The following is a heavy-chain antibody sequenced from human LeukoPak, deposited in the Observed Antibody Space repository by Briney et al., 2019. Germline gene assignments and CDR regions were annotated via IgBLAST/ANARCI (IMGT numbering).Heavy chain of an antibody. J-gene: IGHJ4*02. CDR2: INHSGST. V-gene: IGHV4-34*01. D-gene: IGHD6-19*01. CDR3: AGIAVGEYHFNY. CDR1: GGSFSGYY. Sequence: SETLSLTCAVYGGSFSGYYWSWIRQPPGKGLEWIGEINHSGSTNYNPSLKSRVTISVDTSKNQFSLKLSSVTAADTAVYYCAGIAVGEYHFNYWGQGTLVTVSS.